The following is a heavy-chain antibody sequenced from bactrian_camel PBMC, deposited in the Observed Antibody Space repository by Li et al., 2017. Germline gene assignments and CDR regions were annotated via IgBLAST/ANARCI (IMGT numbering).Heavy chain of an antibody. V-gene: IGHV3S63*01. CDR2: IDTSDDMSAYGT. CDR3: ALASARYRYSGWWCPEKRDEYNY. Sequence: HVQLVESGGGSVQAGGSRRLSCAPGPWHITNYCLGWFRQAPGKEREGVAHIDTSDDMSAYGTIYSDSVKGRSTISQDNAKNTVYLQMNSLKPEDTAIYYCALASARYRYSGWWCPEKRDEYNYWGQGTQVTVS. J-gene: IGHJ4*01. CDR1: PWHITNYC. D-gene: IGHD6*01.